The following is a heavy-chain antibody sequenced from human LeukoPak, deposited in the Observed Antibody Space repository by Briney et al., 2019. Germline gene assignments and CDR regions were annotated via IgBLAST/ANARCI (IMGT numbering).Heavy chain of an antibody. J-gene: IGHJ4*02. V-gene: IGHV1-69*04. CDR1: GGTFSSYA. CDR3: ARDGDYDSSGYRDY. D-gene: IGHD3-22*01. Sequence: SVKVSCKASGGTFSSYAISWVRQAPGQGLEWMGRIIPILGIANYAQKFQGRVTITADKSTSTAYMELSSLRSEDTAVYYCARDGDYDSSGYRDYWGQGTLVTVSS. CDR2: IIPILGIA.